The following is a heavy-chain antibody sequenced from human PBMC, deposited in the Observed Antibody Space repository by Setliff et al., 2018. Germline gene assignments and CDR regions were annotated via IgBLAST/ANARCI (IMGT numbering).Heavy chain of an antibody. Sequence: SETLSLTCTVSGYSISSGYYWSWIRQPAGKGLEWIGHIYIGGSANYNPSLKSRVTMSIDTSKNQFSLKLSSVTAADTAVYYCASLSPIAAAYDYWGQGTLVTVSS. J-gene: IGHJ4*02. CDR3: ASLSPIAAAYDY. CDR1: GYSISSGYY. V-gene: IGHV4-61*09. CDR2: IYIGGSA. D-gene: IGHD6-13*01.